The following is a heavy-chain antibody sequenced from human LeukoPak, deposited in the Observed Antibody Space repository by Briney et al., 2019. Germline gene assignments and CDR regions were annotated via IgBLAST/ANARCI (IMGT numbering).Heavy chain of an antibody. D-gene: IGHD3-9*01. CDR1: GFTVSSNY. Sequence: GGSLRLSCAASGFTVSSNYMSWVRQAPGKGLVWVSRINGDGRNINYADSVRGRFTISRDNAKNTLYLQMNTLRVEDTAVYYCTRDLMDYDVSTGLHHYYMDVWGQGTTVTVSS. V-gene: IGHV3-74*01. CDR2: INGDGRNI. J-gene: IGHJ6*02. CDR3: TRDLMDYDVSTGLHHYYMDV.